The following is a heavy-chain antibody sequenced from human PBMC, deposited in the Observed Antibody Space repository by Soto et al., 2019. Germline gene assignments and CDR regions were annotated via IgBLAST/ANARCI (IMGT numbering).Heavy chain of an antibody. CDR3: VEGWYDF. D-gene: IGHD2-15*01. J-gene: IGHJ4*02. V-gene: IGHV3-15*01. Sequence: HLVESGGDLVKPGGSVRLSCAASGFMFSSAWMSWVRQAPGKGLEWVGRIKSKRDGGTTDYAPPVKGRFVISRDDSKNTLYLQMNSLKTDDTAVYYCVEGWYDFWGQGTLVAVSS. CDR2: IKSKRDGGTT. CDR1: GFMFSSAW.